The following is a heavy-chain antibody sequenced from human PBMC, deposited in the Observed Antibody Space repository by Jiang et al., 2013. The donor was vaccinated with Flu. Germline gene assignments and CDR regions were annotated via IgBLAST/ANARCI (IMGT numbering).Heavy chain of an antibody. V-gene: IGHV4-30-4*01. J-gene: IGHJ4*02. CDR2: MYYSGTN. Sequence: GLVKPSQTLSLTCTVSGGSVTDSTYFWAWIRQPPGRGLEWLGYMYYSGTNYYNAALGDRITISGGASKIQFSLDLTSVTAADTAVYYCATAAYYYGSVKFDHWGQGTLVTVSS. CDR1: GGSVTDSTYF. CDR3: ATAAYYYGSVKFDH. D-gene: IGHD3-10*01.